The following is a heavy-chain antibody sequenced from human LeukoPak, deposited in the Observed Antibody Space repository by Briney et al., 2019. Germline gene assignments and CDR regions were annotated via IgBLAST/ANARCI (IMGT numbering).Heavy chain of an antibody. Sequence: SETLSLTCTVSGGSISSYYWNWIRQPAGKGLEWIGRLHSSGSTNYSPSLKSRVTLSLDTSKNQFSLNLSSVAAADTAVYYCARKSLRQNYFDYWGQGILVTVSS. CDR1: GGSISSYY. V-gene: IGHV4-4*07. CDR2: LHSSGST. D-gene: IGHD5/OR15-5a*01. CDR3: ARKSLRQNYFDY. J-gene: IGHJ4*02.